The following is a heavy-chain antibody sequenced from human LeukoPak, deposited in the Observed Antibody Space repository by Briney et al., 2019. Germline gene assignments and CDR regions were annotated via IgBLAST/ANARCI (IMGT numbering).Heavy chain of an antibody. Sequence: SETLSLTCTVSGGSISSYYWSWIRQPPGKGLEWIGYIYYSGSTNYNPSLKSRVTISVYTSKNQFSLKLSSVTAADTAVYYCASSPDSSGTLDYWGQGTLVTVSS. CDR1: GGSISSYY. CDR3: ASSPDSSGTLDY. CDR2: IYYSGST. J-gene: IGHJ4*02. V-gene: IGHV4-59*01. D-gene: IGHD6-19*01.